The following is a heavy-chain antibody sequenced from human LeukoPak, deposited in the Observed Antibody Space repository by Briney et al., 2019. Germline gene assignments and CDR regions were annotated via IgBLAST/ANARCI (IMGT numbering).Heavy chain of an antibody. CDR2: IKTKTDGETT. Sequence: GGSLRLSCVASGFSFSTAWMTWVRQAPGKGLEWVGRIKTKTDGETTDYAAPVKGRFTISRDDCLQMNSLKTEDTAVYYCEDRAYWGQGTLVTVSS. J-gene: IGHJ4*02. CDR3: EDRAY. CDR1: GFSFSTAW. V-gene: IGHV3-15*01.